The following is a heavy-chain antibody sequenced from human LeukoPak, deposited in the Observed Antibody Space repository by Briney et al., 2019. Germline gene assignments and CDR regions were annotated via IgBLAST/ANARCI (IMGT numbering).Heavy chain of an antibody. CDR2: IYCGGST. D-gene: IGHD3-10*01. V-gene: IGHV3-53*01. Sequence: GGSVRLSCAASGFTVSSNYMSWVRQAPGKGLEWVSVIYCGGSTYYADSVKGRFTISRDNSKNTLYLQMNSLRAEDTAVYYCASGSGSYRTPYYYMDVWGTGTTVTVS. CDR1: GFTVSSNY. J-gene: IGHJ6*03. CDR3: ASGSGSYRTPYYYMDV.